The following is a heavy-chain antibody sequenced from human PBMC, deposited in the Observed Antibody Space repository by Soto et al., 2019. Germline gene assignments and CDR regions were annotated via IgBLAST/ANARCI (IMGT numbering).Heavy chain of an antibody. Sequence: QVQLQASGPGLVKPSETLSLTCTVSGGFVNSDTHSWSWIRQTPGKRLEWLGFIYSGGSTKNPSLRSRVTMSVDTSKNQFSLKLRSVIVADTAVYHCARFVRSCSATTWSTRADVWGQGITVTVS. D-gene: IGHD2-2*01. CDR3: ARFVRSCSATTWSTRADV. J-gene: IGHJ6*02. V-gene: IGHV4-61*01. CDR2: IYSGGST. CDR1: GGFVNSDTHS.